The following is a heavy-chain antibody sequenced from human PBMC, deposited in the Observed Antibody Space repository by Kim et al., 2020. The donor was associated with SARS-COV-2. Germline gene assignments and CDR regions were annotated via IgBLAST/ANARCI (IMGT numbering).Heavy chain of an antibody. D-gene: IGHD3-22*01. J-gene: IGHJ5*02. CDR1: GYTLTELS. Sequence: ASVKVSCKVSGYTLTELSMHWVRQAPGKGLEWMGGFYPEDGETIYAQKFQGRVTMTEDTSTDTAYMELSSLRSEDTAVYYCATEEYYYDSSGYYGKGWFDPWGQGTLVTVSS. CDR3: ATEEYYYDSSGYYGKGWFDP. CDR2: FYPEDGET. V-gene: IGHV1-24*01.